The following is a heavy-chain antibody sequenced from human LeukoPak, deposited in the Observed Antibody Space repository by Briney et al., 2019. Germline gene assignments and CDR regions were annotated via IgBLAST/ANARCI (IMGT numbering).Heavy chain of an antibody. CDR1: GGSFSGYY. CDR2: INHSGST. J-gene: IGHJ4*02. CDR3: ARVWEYSYGWGYYFDY. V-gene: IGHV4-34*01. Sequence: SETLSLTCAVYGGSFSGYYWSWIRRPPGKGLEWIGEINHSGSTNYNPSLKSRVTISVDTSKNQFSLKLSSVTAADTAVYYCARVWEYSYGWGYYFDYWGQGTLVTVSS. D-gene: IGHD5-18*01.